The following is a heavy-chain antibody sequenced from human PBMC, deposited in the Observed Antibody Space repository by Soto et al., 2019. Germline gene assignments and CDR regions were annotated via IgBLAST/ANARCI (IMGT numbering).Heavy chain of an antibody. CDR3: ARGGHVVVVTAALDY. D-gene: IGHD2-21*02. V-gene: IGHV1-46*01. CDR1: GDTFTDYY. CDR2: VNPSGGHT. J-gene: IGHJ4*02. Sequence: QVQLVQSGAEVKKPGASVKVSCKASGDTFTDYYIHWVRQAPGQGLEWMGTVNPSGGHTTYAQHFLGRMTMTRDTSTNTLYMELTSLTSEYTAVYYCARGGHVVVVTAALDYWGQGTLVTVSS.